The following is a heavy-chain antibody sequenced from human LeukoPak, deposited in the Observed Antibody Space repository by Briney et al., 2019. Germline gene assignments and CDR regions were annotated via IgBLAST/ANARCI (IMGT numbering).Heavy chain of an antibody. CDR3: ARDSSGLPLYYFDY. Sequence: XYGMHWVRQAPXKXLEWVAVIWYDGSNKYYADSVKGRFTISRDNSKNTLYLQMNSLRAEDTAVYYCARDSSGLPLYYFDYWGQGTLVTVSS. CDR2: IWYDGSNK. V-gene: IGHV3-33*01. D-gene: IGHD1-26*01. CDR1: XYG. J-gene: IGHJ4*02.